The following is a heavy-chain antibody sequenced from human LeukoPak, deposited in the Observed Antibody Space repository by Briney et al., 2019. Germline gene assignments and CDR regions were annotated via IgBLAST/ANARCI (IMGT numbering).Heavy chain of an antibody. CDR2: IYYSGST. V-gene: IGHV4-30-4*01. D-gene: IGHD3-22*01. CDR1: GGSISSGDYY. Sequence: TPSLTCTVSGGSISSGDYYWSWIRQPPGKGLEWIGYIYYSGSTYYNPSLKSRVTISVDTSKNQFSLKLSSVTAADTAVYYCARVLNYYDSSGYQYHDYWGQGTLVTVSS. CDR3: ARVLNYYDSSGYQYHDY. J-gene: IGHJ4*02.